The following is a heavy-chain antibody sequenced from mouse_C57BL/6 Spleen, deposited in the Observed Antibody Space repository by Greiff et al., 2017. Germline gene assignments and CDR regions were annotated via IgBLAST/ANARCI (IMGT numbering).Heavy chain of an antibody. CDR2: ISYDGSN. Sequence: EVQLQESGPGLVKPSQSLSLTCSVTGYSITSGYYWNWIRQFPGNKLEWMGYISYDGSNNYNPSLKNRISITRDTSKNQFFLKLNSVTTEDTATYYCARALYYGSSYAFAYWGQGTLVTVSA. CDR1: GYSITSGYY. J-gene: IGHJ3*01. V-gene: IGHV3-6*01. CDR3: ARALYYGSSYAFAY. D-gene: IGHD1-1*01.